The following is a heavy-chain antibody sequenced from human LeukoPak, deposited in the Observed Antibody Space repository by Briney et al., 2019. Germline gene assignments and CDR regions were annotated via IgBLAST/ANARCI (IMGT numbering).Heavy chain of an antibody. Sequence: AVKVSCKASGYTFTSHYMHWVRQAPAPGIEWMGVISPSGSSASHAQKFHGKVTMTSDTSTRTVYMELSSLRTADTAVSYCATGPLMAAVTPDTWGQGTLVTVSS. D-gene: IGHD2-15*01. CDR3: ATGPLMAAVTPDT. V-gene: IGHV1-46*01. J-gene: IGHJ5*02. CDR1: GYTFTSHY. CDR2: ISPSGSSA.